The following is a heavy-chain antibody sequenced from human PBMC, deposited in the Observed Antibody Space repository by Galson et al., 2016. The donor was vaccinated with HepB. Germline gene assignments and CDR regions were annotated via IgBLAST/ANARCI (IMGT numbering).Heavy chain of an antibody. Sequence: SLRLSCADSGFTFTSHDMHWVRPAPRKGLVSVSAISRNGGSTYYEDPVKDRFTISRDHSKNTQYLQKRSLRAEDTAVYYCGTGGGSWSALDFWGQGTLVTVSS. J-gene: IGHJ4*02. CDR2: ISRNGGST. CDR3: GTGGGSWSALDF. D-gene: IGHD6-13*01. CDR1: GFTFTSHD. V-gene: IGHV3-64D*06.